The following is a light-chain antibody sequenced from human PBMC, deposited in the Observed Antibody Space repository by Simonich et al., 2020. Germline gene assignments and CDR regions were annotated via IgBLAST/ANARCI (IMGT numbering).Light chain of an antibody. CDR3: QQYYSTPRT. CDR1: KNVLYSSNNKNY. J-gene: IGKJ1*01. V-gene: IGKV4-1*01. CDR2: WAS. Sequence: DIVMTQSPDSLAVSLGERATINCKSSKNVLYSSNNKNYLAWYQQKPGQPHKQLIYWASTRESGVPDRFSGSGSGTDFTLTISSLQAEDVAVYYCQQYYSTPRTFGQGTKVEIK.